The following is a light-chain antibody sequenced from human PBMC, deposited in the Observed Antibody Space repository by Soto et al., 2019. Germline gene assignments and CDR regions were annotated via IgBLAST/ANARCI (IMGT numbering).Light chain of an antibody. CDR3: HQYVSSPRT. Sequence: ETVLTQSPGTLSLSPGERATLSCRASQSVSTNSLAWYQQKPGQAPRLLIYGASSRATGVPDRFSGSGSGTDFTLTISTLEPEDSAVYYCHQYVSSPRTFRRGTKVEIK. J-gene: IGKJ1*01. CDR1: QSVSTNS. CDR2: GAS. V-gene: IGKV3-20*01.